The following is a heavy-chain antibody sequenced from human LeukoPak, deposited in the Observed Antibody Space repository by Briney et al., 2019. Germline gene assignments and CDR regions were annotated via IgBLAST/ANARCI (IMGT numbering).Heavy chain of an antibody. Sequence: GGSLRLSCAACGVTFSRYWMSWVRQAPGKGLEWVANVKLDGSEKSYVDSVKGRFTISRDNAKNSLYLQKYSLRAEDTAVYYCARDLVVATFDYWGQGTLVTVSS. CDR3: ARDLVVATFDY. V-gene: IGHV3-7*01. J-gene: IGHJ4*02. D-gene: IGHD5-12*01. CDR1: GVTFSRYW. CDR2: VKLDGSEK.